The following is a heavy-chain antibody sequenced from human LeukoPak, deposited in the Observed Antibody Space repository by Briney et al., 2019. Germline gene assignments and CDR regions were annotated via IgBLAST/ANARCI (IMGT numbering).Heavy chain of an antibody. J-gene: IGHJ5*02. CDR2: IYYSGST. D-gene: IGHD3-10*01. Sequence: SETLSLTCTVSGGSISSYYWSWIRQPPGKGLEWSGYIYYSGSTYYNPSLKSRVTISVDASKNQFSLKLSFVTAVDTAVYYCARQGALVRGVSGIWFDPWGQGTLVTVSS. CDR1: GGSISSYY. V-gene: IGHV4-59*08. CDR3: ARQGALVRGVSGIWFDP.